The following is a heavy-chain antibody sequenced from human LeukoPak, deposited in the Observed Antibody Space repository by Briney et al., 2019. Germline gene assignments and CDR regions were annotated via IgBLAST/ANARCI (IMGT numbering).Heavy chain of an antibody. D-gene: IGHD5-24*01. V-gene: IGHV4-30-2*01. J-gene: IGHJ5*02. CDR1: GGSISSGGYS. CDR3: ARDDGFNRFDP. Sequence: SETLSLTCAVSGGSISSGGYSWSWIRQPPGKGLEWIGYIYHNGNTYYNPSLGSRITISVDRSKNQFSLKLTSVTAADTAVYYCARDDGFNRFDPWGQGALVTVSS. CDR2: IYHNGNT.